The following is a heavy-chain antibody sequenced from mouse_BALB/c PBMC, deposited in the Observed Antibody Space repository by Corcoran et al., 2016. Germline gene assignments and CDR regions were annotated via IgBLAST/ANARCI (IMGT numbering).Heavy chain of an antibody. J-gene: IGHJ3*01. CDR1: GYTFTDYY. CDR2: IYPGSGNT. Sequence: QIQLQQYGPELVKPGASVKISCKASGYTFTDYYINWVKQKPGQGLEWIGWIYPGSGNTKYNEKFKGKATLTVDTSSSTAYMQLSSLTSEDTAVYFCARGYGNYVFAYWGQGTLVTVSA. D-gene: IGHD2-10*02. V-gene: IGHV1-84*02. CDR3: ARGYGNYVFAY.